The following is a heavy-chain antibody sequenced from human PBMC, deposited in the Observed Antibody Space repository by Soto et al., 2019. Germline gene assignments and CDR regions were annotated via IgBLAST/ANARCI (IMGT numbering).Heavy chain of an antibody. J-gene: IGHJ4*02. CDR2: IYYSGST. V-gene: IGHV4-31*03. CDR3: ARGDYIWGSPKRGFDC. Sequence: SSETLSLTCTVSGGSISSGRYFWSWIRQHPGKGLEWIAYIYYSGSTYYNPSLKSRLIISVDTSKNQFSLKLSSVTAADTAVYYCARGDYIWGSPKRGFDCWGQGTLVTVSS. CDR1: GGSISSGRYF. D-gene: IGHD3-16*01.